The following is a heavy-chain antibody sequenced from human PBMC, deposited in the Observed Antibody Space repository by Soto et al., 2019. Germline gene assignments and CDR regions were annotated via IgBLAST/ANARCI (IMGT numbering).Heavy chain of an antibody. CDR2: ISVNNGNT. Sequence: ASVKVSCKASGYSFSSYGISWVRQAPGQGLDWMGWISVNNGNTDYAPKFQGRVTMTTDTSTSTAYMELRSLRSDDTAVYYCATSYDSGFDPWGQGTLVTVSP. J-gene: IGHJ5*02. V-gene: IGHV1-18*04. CDR1: GYSFSSYG. CDR3: ATSYDSGFDP. D-gene: IGHD3-3*01.